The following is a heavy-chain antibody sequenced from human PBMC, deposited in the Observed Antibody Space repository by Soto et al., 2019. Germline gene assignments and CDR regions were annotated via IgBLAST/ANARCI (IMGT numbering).Heavy chain of an antibody. V-gene: IGHV1-2*02. CDR1: GYIFTDYS. D-gene: IGHD3-10*01. Sequence: QVQLVQSGAEVKKPGASVKVSCKASGYIFTDYSIHWLRQAPGQGLEWMGWISPNSGGANYAQKFQGRVTMTRDTSISTDYMELSRLRSDDTAVYFCARASGSGGRLDFFDYWGQGNLVTVSS. CDR3: ARASGSGGRLDFFDY. CDR2: ISPNSGGA. J-gene: IGHJ4*02.